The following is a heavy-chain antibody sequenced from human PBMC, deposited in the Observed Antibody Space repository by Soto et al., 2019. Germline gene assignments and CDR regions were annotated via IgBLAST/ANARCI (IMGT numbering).Heavy chain of an antibody. J-gene: IGHJ4*02. CDR3: VRVGGSGWTLDF. CDR2: INVGNGDT. CDR1: GYTFTAFA. V-gene: IGHV1-3*01. Sequence: QVHLVQSGAEVKKPGASVKVSCKTSGYTFTAFAVHWVRQASGQRLEWIGWINVGNGDTKSSQNLQGRVTITRDTSASTVYMELSSLRSEDTAVYYCVRVGGSGWTLDFWGQGTLVTVSS. D-gene: IGHD6-25*01.